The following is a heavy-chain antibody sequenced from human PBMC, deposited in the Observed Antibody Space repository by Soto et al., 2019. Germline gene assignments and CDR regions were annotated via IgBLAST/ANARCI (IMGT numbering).Heavy chain of an antibody. CDR3: ATRGGIDSGDYYHVMDV. V-gene: IGHV1-18*01. CDR1: GFTLISYG. D-gene: IGHD3-16*02. J-gene: IGHJ6*02. CDR2: INPYNGNT. Sequence: GASVKATSKASGFTLISYGLNSVRQAPGQGLEWMGWINPYNGNTNYAPKLQGRVTLTTDTSTSTAYMELRSLRSDDTAVYSCATRGGIDSGDYYHVMDVWVQGTTVIVSS.